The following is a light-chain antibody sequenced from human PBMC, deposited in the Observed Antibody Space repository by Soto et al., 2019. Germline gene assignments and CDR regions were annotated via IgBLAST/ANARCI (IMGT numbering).Light chain of an antibody. CDR2: GAS. V-gene: IGKV3-20*01. CDR1: QSVRSSN. Sequence: DIVLTQSPGTLSLSPGERATLSCRASQSVRSSNLAWYQQKPGQAPRLLIYGASSRATGIPDRFSGSGSGTDFTLTISSLEPEDFAVYYCQQYNNWPRTFGQGTKVDIK. J-gene: IGKJ1*01. CDR3: QQYNNWPRT.